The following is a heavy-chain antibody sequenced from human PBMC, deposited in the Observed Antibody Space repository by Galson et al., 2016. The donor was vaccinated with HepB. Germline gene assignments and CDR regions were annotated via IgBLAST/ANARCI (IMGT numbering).Heavy chain of an antibody. Sequence: SPRLSCAASGFTFSSYAMSWVRQAPGKGLEWVSLISGGGGSTYYADSVKGRFTISRDSSKKTLFLQMNSLRAEDTAVYYCVRERGCSGGTCHPDRYFQHWGQGTLVTVSP. CDR3: VRERGCSGGTCHPDRYFQH. CDR1: GFTFSSYA. V-gene: IGHV3-23*01. CDR2: ISGGGGST. J-gene: IGHJ1*01. D-gene: IGHD2-15*01.